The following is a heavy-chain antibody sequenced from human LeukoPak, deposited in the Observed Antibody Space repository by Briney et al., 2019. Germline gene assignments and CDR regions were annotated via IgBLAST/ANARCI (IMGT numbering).Heavy chain of an antibody. V-gene: IGHV1-8*03. CDR1: GYTFTSYD. J-gene: IGHJ6*03. CDR3: ARGEYTRPGYYMDV. CDR2: MNPNSGNT. D-gene: IGHD2-2*02. Sequence: ASVKVSCKASGYTFTSYDINWVRQATGQGLEWMGWMNPNSGNTGYAQKFQGRVTITRNTSISTAYMELSSLRSEDTAVYYCARGEYTRPGYYMDVWGKGTTVTVSS.